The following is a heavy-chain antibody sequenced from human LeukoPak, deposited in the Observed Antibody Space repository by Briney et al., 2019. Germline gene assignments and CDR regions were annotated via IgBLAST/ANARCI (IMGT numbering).Heavy chain of an antibody. CDR1: GFTVSSNY. V-gene: IGHV3-53*01. Sequence: GGSRRPSLAPPGFTVSSNYMSWFGKPPGKGLEWVPVIYSGGSTYYADSVKGRFTISRDNSKNTLYLQMNSLRAEDTAVYYWARGPSGYHNTGGQGTLVTVSS. D-gene: IGHD5-12*01. J-gene: IGHJ4*02. CDR3: ARGPSGYHNT. CDR2: IYSGGST.